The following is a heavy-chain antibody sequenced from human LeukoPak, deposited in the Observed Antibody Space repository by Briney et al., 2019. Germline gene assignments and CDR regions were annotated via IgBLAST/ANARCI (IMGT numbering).Heavy chain of an antibody. CDR3: AKGVWDYDFWSGYPTWFDP. CDR1: GFTFSSYG. CDR2: IRYDGSNK. V-gene: IGHV3-30*02. Sequence: PGGSLRLSCAASGFTFSSYGMHWVRQAPGKGLEWVAFIRYDGSNKYYADSVKGRFTISRDNSKNTLYLQMNSLRAEDTAVYYCAKGVWDYDFWSGYPTWFDPWGQGTLVTVSS. J-gene: IGHJ5*02. D-gene: IGHD3-3*01.